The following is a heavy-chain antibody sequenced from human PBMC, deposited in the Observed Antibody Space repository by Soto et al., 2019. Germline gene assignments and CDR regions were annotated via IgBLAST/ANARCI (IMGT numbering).Heavy chain of an antibody. J-gene: IGHJ5*02. CDR3: ARGPRAVAGTRWFDP. CDR1: GFTFSSYS. Sequence: EVQLVESGGGLVKPGGSLRLSCAASGFTFSSYSMNWVRQAPGKGLEWVSSISSSSSYIYYADSVKGRFTISRDNAKNSLYLQRNSLRAEDTAVYYGARGPRAVAGTRWFDPWGQGTLVTVSS. V-gene: IGHV3-21*01. D-gene: IGHD6-19*01. CDR2: ISSSSSYI.